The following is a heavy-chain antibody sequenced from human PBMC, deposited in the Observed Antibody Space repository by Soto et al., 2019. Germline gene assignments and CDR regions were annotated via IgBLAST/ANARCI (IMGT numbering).Heavy chain of an antibody. J-gene: IGHJ3*01. CDR3: AREGILGLFDAYDL. Sequence: QDQLVPSGAEVKKPGAAVTCSCKASVLTSSCISWVGQEPGQRLMWLGRITTDNGKKIYAQKFPGRVIMTMDTSTTTVYMELRSLLPDDTAVYLCAREGILGLFDAYDLWGQGTMVTVSS. V-gene: IGHV1-18*04. CDR2: ITTDNGKK. CDR1: VLTSSC. D-gene: IGHD3-3*01.